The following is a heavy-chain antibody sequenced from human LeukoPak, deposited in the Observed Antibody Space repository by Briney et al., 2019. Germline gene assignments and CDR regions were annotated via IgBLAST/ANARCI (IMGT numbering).Heavy chain of an antibody. CDR2: ISSSGST. V-gene: IGHV4-4*07. D-gene: IGHD3-10*01. CDR1: GGSMRAFF. J-gene: IGHJ6*03. Sequence: SETLSLTCYVSGGSMRAFFWSWIRQPAGKGLEWVGRISSSGSTNYNPSLKSRVTISVDTSKNQFSLKLSSVTAADTAVYYCAXXXXXXXRDVIIMNSYYYYMDVWGKGTTVTISS. CDR3: AXXXXXXXRDVIIMNSYYYYMDV.